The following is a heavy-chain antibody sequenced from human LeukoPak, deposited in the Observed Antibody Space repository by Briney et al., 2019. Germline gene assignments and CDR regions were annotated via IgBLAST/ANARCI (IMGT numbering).Heavy chain of an antibody. CDR2: ITFSSSHI. CDR3: AKVLTPTVTHDAFDI. J-gene: IGHJ3*02. D-gene: IGHD4-17*01. Sequence: GGSLRLSCAASGFTFSGYVMTWVRQAPGKGLECVSSITFSSSHIYYADSVKDRFTISRDNSKNTLYLQMNSLRAGDTAVYYCAKVLTPTVTHDAFDIWGQGTMVTVSS. V-gene: IGHV3-21*01. CDR1: GFTFSGYV.